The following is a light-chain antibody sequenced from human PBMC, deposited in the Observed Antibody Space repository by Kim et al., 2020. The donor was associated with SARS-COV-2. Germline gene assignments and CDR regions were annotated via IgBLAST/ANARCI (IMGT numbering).Light chain of an antibody. Sequence: SSELTQDPAVSVALGQTVRITCQGDSLRSYYASWYQQKPGQAPVLVIYGKNNRPSGIPDRFSGSSSGNTASLTTTGAQAEDEADYYCNSRDSSGNHPVFG. CDR2: GKN. CDR3: NSRDSSGNHPV. V-gene: IGLV3-19*01. J-gene: IGLJ2*01. CDR1: SLRSYY.